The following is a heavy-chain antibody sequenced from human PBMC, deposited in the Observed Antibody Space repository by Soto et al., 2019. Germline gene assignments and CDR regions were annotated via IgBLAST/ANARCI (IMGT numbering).Heavy chain of an antibody. CDR3: ARASNRYYGYDTDFGLDV. V-gene: IGHV3-33*01. J-gene: IGHJ6*02. D-gene: IGHD5-12*01. Sequence: QVQLVESGGTVVQPGRSLRVSCAASGFTFSNYAMHWVRQAPGKGLEWVAIIYYDANTKYYADSVKGRFTISRDNTKNTRYLQMNRLSVEDTAIYYCARASNRYYGYDTDFGLDVWGQGTTVTVSS. CDR2: IYYDANTK. CDR1: GFTFSNYA.